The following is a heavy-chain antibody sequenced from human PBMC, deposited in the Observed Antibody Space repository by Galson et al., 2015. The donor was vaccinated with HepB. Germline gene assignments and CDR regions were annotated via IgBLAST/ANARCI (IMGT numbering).Heavy chain of an antibody. Sequence: SLRLSCAASGFSVSSKYMSWVRQIPGKGLEWVSAITGSGRPTHYADSVKGRFTISRDNSENMLYLQMNNLRAEDTAVYYCAKGTTDIDYWGQGTQVTVSS. D-gene: IGHD1-1*01. CDR2: ITGSGRPT. CDR1: GFSVSSKY. CDR3: AKGTTDIDY. J-gene: IGHJ4*02. V-gene: IGHV3-23*01.